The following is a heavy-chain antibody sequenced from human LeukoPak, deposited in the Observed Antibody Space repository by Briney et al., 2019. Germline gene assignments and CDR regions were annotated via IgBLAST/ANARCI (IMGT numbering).Heavy chain of an antibody. CDR2: MNPNSGNT. Sequence: ASVKVSCKASGYTFSSYDINWVRQATGQGLEWMGWMNPNSGNTGYAQKFQGRVTMTRNTSISTAYMELSSLRSEDTAVYYCARGFPCGGACWNWFDPWGEGGLVTVSS. D-gene: IGHD2-21*02. CDR3: ARGFPCGGACWNWFDP. J-gene: IGHJ5*02. CDR1: GYTFSSYD. V-gene: IGHV1-8*01.